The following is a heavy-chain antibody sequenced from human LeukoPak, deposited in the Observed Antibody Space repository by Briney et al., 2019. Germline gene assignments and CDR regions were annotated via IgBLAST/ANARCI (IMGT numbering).Heavy chain of an antibody. CDR1: GFTFSSYG. J-gene: IGHJ4*02. CDR2: IRYDGSNK. D-gene: IGHD3-10*01. V-gene: IGHV3-30*02. Sequence: GGSLRLSCAASGFTFSSYGMHWVRQAPGKGLEWVAFIRYDGSNKYYADSVKGRFTISRDNPKNTLYLQMNSLRAEDTAVYYCAKGPTMVRGAFDYWGQGTLVTVSS. CDR3: AKGPTMVRGAFDY.